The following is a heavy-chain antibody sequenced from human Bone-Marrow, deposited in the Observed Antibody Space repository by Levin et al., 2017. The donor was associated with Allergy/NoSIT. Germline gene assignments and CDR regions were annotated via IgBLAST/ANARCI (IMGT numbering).Heavy chain of an antibody. CDR2: FEPEEGGT. CDR3: ATWTAVAGTYPWALDV. CDR1: GYTLTELP. V-gene: IGHV1-24*01. Sequence: ASVKVSCKVSGYTLTELPMHWVRQAPGKGLEWVGGFEPEEGGTIYAQKFQGRVTMTDDTSTDTAYMELSSLRFEDMGVYYCATWTAVAGTYPWALDVWGQGTMVTVSS. J-gene: IGHJ3*01. D-gene: IGHD3/OR15-3a*01.